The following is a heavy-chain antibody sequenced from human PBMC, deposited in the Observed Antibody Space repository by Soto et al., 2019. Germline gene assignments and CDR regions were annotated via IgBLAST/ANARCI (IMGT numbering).Heavy chain of an antibody. CDR2: ISAYNGDK. J-gene: IGHJ6*02. Sequence: ASVKVSCKASGYTFSNYGVSWVRQAPGQGLEWMGWISAYNGDKKYAQNVQGRVTLTTDTSTSTAYMEMRTLRSDDTAAYYCAREGLHIPAVGDVWGQGTTVTVSS. V-gene: IGHV1-18*01. CDR3: AREGLHIPAVGDV. CDR1: GYTFSNYG. D-gene: IGHD6-13*01.